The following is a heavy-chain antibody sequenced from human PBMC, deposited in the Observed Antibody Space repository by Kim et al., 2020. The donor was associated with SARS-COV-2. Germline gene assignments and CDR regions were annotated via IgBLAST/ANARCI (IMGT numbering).Heavy chain of an antibody. J-gene: IGHJ1*01. D-gene: IGHD3-9*01. V-gene: IGHV3-74*01. CDR3: ARDYGSRYFATVQY. Sequence: YADYVKGRFTVSRDNVKNTVYLQMNSLTDEDTVVYYCARDYGSRYFATVQYWGQGTLDTVSS.